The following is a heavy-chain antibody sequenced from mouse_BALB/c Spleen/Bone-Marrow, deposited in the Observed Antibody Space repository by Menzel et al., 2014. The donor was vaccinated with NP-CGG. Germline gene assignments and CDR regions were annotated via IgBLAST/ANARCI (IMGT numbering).Heavy chain of an antibody. CDR1: GDSITSGY. CDR2: ISSSGST. V-gene: IGHV3-8*02. Sequence: EVQLQQSGPSLVKPSQTLSLTCSVTGDSITSGYWDWIRKFPGNKLEYMGYISSSGSTYYNPSLKSRISITRDTSKNXYFLQLNSVTTEDTATYYGARLNIPDAMDYWGQGTSVTVSS. CDR3: ARLNIPDAMDY. J-gene: IGHJ4*01.